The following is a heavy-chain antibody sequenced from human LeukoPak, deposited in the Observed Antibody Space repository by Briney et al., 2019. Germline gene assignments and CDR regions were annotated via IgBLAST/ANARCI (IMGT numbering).Heavy chain of an antibody. Sequence: GGSLRLSCAASGVTLSSYGVHWVRQAPGKGLEWVALISYAGSNKYYGDSVKGRFTISRDNSKNTLYLQMNSLRAEDTAVYYCARGPDYYDTSGPGYWGQGTLVTVSS. CDR3: ARGPDYYDTSGPGY. D-gene: IGHD3-22*01. V-gene: IGHV3-30-3*01. CDR1: GVTLSSYG. J-gene: IGHJ4*02. CDR2: ISYAGSNK.